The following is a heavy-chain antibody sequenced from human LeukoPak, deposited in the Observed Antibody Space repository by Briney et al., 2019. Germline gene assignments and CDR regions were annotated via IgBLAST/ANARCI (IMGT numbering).Heavy chain of an antibody. D-gene: IGHD6-6*01. CDR1: GGSFSGYY. V-gene: IGHV4-34*01. J-gene: IGHJ4*02. Sequence: PSETLSLTCAVYGGSFSGYYWSWIRQPPGKGLEWIGEINHSGSTNYNPSLKSRVTISVDTSKNQFSLKLSSVTAADTAVYYCARGREQLVSYFDYWGQGTLVTVSS. CDR3: ARGREQLVSYFDY. CDR2: INHSGST.